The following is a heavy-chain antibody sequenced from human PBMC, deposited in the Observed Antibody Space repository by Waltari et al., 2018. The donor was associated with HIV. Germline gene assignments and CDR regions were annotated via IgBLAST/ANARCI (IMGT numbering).Heavy chain of an antibody. CDR3: ARQWSGSNGWFAY. CDR1: GNSFASYW. Sequence: ELQLVQSGEEVKKSGESLRISCVGSGNSFASYWIGWVRRVPGAGREWVGSIYPGDSETRYGPSFHGQVTISADKSTSTAYLEWGSLKASDSGTYFCARQWSGSNGWFAYWGKGTLVTVS. V-gene: IGHV5-51*01. J-gene: IGHJ4*02. D-gene: IGHD6-19*01. CDR2: IYPGDSET.